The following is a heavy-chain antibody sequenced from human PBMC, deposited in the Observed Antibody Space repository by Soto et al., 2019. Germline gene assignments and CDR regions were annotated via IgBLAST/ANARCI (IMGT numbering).Heavy chain of an antibody. J-gene: IGHJ4*02. V-gene: IGHV3-13*01. CDR1: GFTFIGFD. D-gene: IGHD1-1*01. CDR2: IGTAGDT. Sequence: PGGSLRLSCEASGFTFIGFDMHWVRQPTGKGLEWVPSIGTAGDTYYAVSVKGRFTISRDNAKNSLSLQMNSLRAGDMAVYFCAKSQEIGTHFFDSWGQGTQVTSPQ. CDR3: AKSQEIGTHFFDS.